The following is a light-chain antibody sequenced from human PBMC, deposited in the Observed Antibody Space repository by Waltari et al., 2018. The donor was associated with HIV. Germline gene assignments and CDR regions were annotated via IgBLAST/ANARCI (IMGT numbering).Light chain of an antibody. V-gene: IGLV3-1*01. CDR2: QDN. CDR1: ALGDKY. CDR3: ETWDSSTAV. Sequence: SYELTQPPSLSVSPGQTASITCSGDALGDKYVSWYQQKSDQSPMLIIYQDNKRPSGIPERFSGSNSGNTATLTVGETQTMDEADYYWETWDSSTAVFGGGTRLTVL. J-gene: IGLJ2*01.